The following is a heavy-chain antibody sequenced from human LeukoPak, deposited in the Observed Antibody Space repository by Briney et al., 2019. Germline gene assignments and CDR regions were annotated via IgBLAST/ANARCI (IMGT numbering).Heavy chain of an antibody. V-gene: IGHV5-10-1*04. Sequence: GESLKISCKGSGYSFTSYWISWVRQMPGKGLEWMGRIDPSDSYTNYSPSFQGQVTISADKSISTAYLQWSSLKASDTAMYYCARKGWDSSGIYYIDYWGQGSLVTVSS. CDR2: IDPSDSYT. J-gene: IGHJ4*02. CDR1: GYSFTSYW. D-gene: IGHD3-22*01. CDR3: ARKGWDSSGIYYIDY.